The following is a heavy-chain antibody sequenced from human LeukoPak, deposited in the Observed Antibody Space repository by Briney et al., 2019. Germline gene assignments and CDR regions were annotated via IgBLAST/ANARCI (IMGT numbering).Heavy chain of an antibody. Sequence: GGSLRLSCAASGFTVSNFAMNWVRQAPGKGLEWVSVLIASSGSTDYADSVKGRFTISRDNSKNTLYLQMNSLRAEDTAIYYCAKGGYDYIEMGYFDYWGQGTLVTVSS. V-gene: IGHV3-23*01. CDR3: AKGGYDYIEMGYFDY. CDR2: LIASSGST. CDR1: GFTVSNFA. J-gene: IGHJ4*02. D-gene: IGHD5-12*01.